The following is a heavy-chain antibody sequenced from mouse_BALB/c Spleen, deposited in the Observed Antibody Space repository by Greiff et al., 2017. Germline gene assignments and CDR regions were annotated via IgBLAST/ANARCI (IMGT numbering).Heavy chain of an antibody. J-gene: IGHJ3*01. V-gene: IGHV14-3*02. CDR1: GFNIKDTY. Sequence: VQLQQSGAELVKPGASVKLSCTASGFNIKDTYMHWVKQRPEQGLEWIGRIDPANGNTKYDPKFQGKATITADTSSNTAYLQLSSLTSEDTAVYYCASHYYYGSSGFAYWGQGTLVTVSA. CDR3: ASHYYYGSSGFAY. CDR2: IDPANGNT. D-gene: IGHD1-1*01.